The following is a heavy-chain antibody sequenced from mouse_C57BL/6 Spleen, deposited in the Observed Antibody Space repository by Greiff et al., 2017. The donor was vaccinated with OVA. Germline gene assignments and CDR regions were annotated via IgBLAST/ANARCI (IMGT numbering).Heavy chain of an antibody. CDR2: ISSGGSYT. V-gene: IGHV5-6*01. CDR1: GFTFSSYG. Sequence: EVQVVESGGDLVKPGGSLKLSCAASGFTFSSYGMSWVRQTPDKRLEWVATISSGGSYTYYPDSVKGRFTISRDNAKNTLYLQMSSLKSEDTAMYYCARLHDYGDLDYWGQGTTLTVSS. D-gene: IGHD2-4*01. J-gene: IGHJ2*01. CDR3: ARLHDYGDLDY.